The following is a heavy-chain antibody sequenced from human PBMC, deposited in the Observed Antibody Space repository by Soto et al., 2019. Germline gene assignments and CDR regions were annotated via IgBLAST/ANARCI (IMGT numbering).Heavy chain of an antibody. CDR1: GGSISSEGSY. Sequence: TLSLTCTVSGGSISSEGSYWSWIRQLPGKGLEWIGHIYNSRSTHYNPSLRSRISMSVDTSKNQFSLELRSVTAADTALYYCAREGSRTRLLFAHWGQGTLVTVSS. CDR3: AREGSRTRLLFAH. CDR2: IYNSRST. D-gene: IGHD6-13*01. J-gene: IGHJ5*02. V-gene: IGHV4-31*03.